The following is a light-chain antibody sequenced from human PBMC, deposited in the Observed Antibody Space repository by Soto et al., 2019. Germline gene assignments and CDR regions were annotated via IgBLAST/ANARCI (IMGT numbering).Light chain of an antibody. CDR1: QSLLPSDGYNF. J-gene: IGKJ2*01. CDR3: MQALHTPYT. V-gene: IGKV2-28*01. Sequence: DIVMTQSPLSLPVTPGDPASISCRSSQSLLPSDGYNFLDWYLQKPGQSPQLLIYLGSNRASGVXDXSSGSGSGTDFTLKISRVAAEDVGVYYCMQALHTPYTFGQGTKLEIK. CDR2: LGS.